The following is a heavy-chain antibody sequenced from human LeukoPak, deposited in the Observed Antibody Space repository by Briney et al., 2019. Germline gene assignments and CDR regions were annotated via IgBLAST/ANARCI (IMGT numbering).Heavy chain of an antibody. D-gene: IGHD2-15*01. CDR2: IYYSGST. Sequence: PSETLSLTCTVSGGSISSSSYYWGWIRQPPGKGLEWIGSIYYSGSTYYNPSLKSRVTISVDTSKNQFSLKLSSLTAADTAVYYCARRGQYCSGGSCYRYYYFDYWGQGTLVTVSS. J-gene: IGHJ4*02. CDR1: GGSISSSSYY. CDR3: ARRGQYCSGGSCYRYYYFDY. V-gene: IGHV4-39*01.